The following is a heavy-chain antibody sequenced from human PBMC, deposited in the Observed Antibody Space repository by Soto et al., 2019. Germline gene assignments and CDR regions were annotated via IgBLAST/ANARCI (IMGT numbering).Heavy chain of an antibody. Sequence: EVHLVESGGGLVQRGGSLRLSCAASGFTFSAYGMSWVRQAPGKGLEWVADIDEDGSGKYYVDSVRGRFTISRDNAHNSLYLQTHSLRDEDAAVYFCSRGIEGTGRTLDYWGQGTLVTVSS. J-gene: IGHJ4*02. V-gene: IGHV3-7*04. CDR1: GFTFSAYG. CDR3: SRGIEGTGRTLDY. D-gene: IGHD1-1*01. CDR2: IDEDGSGK.